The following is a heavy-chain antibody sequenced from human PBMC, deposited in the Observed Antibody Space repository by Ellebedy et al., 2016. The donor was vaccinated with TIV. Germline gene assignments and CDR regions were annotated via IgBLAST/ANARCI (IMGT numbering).Heavy chain of an antibody. CDR2: INHSGGHT. Sequence: AASVKVSCKASGYTFNNYYIHWVRQPPGQGLSWMGVINHSGGHTNYTQEFQGRVTMTRYMSTSTVYVELSRLRSEDTAVYYCARDNEVVAGARGMDVWGQGTTVTVSS. CDR1: GYTFNNYY. CDR3: ARDNEVVAGARGMDV. J-gene: IGHJ6*02. D-gene: IGHD6-19*01. V-gene: IGHV1-46*02.